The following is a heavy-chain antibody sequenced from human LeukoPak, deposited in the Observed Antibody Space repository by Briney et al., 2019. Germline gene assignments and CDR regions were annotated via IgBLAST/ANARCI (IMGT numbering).Heavy chain of an antibody. Sequence: GGSLRLSCAASGFTFNSYAMHWVRQAPGKGLEWVAVISYDGSNKYYADSVKGRFTISRDNSKNTLYLQMNSLRAEDTAVYYCARDLCSSTSCYLRTSGMDVWGQGTTVTVSS. CDR2: ISYDGSNK. J-gene: IGHJ6*02. D-gene: IGHD2-2*01. CDR1: GFTFNSYA. V-gene: IGHV3-30*04. CDR3: ARDLCSSTSCYLRTSGMDV.